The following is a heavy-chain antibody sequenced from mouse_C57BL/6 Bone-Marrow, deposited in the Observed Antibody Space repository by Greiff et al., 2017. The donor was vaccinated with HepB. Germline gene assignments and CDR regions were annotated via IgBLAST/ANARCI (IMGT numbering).Heavy chain of an antibody. CDR2: VYPGGGYT. CDR1: GYTFTNSW. CDR3: ASGAWFAY. J-gene: IGHJ3*01. Sequence: VNVVESGAELVRPGTSVKMSCKASGYTFTNSWIGWAKQRPGQGLEWIGDVYPGGGYTNYNEKFKGKATLTADKSSSTAYMQFSSLTSEDSAIYYCASGAWFAYWGQGTLVTVSA. V-gene: IGHV1-63*01.